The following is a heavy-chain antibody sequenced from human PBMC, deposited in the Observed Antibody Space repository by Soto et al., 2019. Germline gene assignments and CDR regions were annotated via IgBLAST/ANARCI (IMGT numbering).Heavy chain of an antibody. J-gene: IGHJ5*02. Sequence: PGGSLRLSCAASGLTFSSYWMHWVRQAPGKGLVWVSRINTDGSVATYADSVKGRFTISRDNAKNTLYLHMNSLRAEDTAVYYCARESAALNWFDPWGQGTLVTVSS. CDR2: INTDGSVA. V-gene: IGHV3-74*01. D-gene: IGHD2-2*01. CDR1: GLTFSSYW. CDR3: ARESAALNWFDP.